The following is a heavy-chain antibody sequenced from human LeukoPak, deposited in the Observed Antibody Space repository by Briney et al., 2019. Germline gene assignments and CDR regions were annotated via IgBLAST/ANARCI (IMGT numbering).Heavy chain of an antibody. CDR3: ARVGDYLYYYYGMDV. D-gene: IGHD4-17*01. J-gene: IGHJ6*02. CDR2: IYYSGST. V-gene: IGHV4-59*01. CDR1: GGSISSYY. Sequence: PSETLSLTCTVSGGSISSYYWSWIRQPPGKGLEWIGYIYYSGSTNYNPSLKSRVTISVDTSKNQFSLKLSSVTAADTAVYYCARVGDYLYYYYGMDVWGQGTTVTVSS.